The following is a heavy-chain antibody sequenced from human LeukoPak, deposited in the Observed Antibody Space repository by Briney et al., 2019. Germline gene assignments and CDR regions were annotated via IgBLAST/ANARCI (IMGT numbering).Heavy chain of an antibody. CDR2: TYYRSKWYN. CDR3: AREKGVRGAQNWFDP. Sequence: SQTLSLTCAISGDSVSSNSAAWNWIRQSPSRGLEWLGRTYYRSKWYNDYAVSVKSRITIIPDTSKNQFSLQLNSVTPEDTAVYYCAREKGVRGAQNWFDPWGQGTLVTVSS. J-gene: IGHJ5*02. V-gene: IGHV6-1*01. CDR1: GDSVSSNSAA. D-gene: IGHD3-10*01.